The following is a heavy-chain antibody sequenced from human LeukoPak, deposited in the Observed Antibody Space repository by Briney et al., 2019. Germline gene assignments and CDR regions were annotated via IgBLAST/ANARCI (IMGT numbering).Heavy chain of an antibody. Sequence: SETLSLTCAVYGGSFSGYYWRWIRQPPGKGLEWIGEINHSGSTNYNPSLKSRVTISVDTSKNQFSLKLSSVTAADTAVYYCARGERAYCGGDCSGSLDYWGQGTLVTVSS. CDR1: GGSFSGYY. CDR3: ARGERAYCGGDCSGSLDY. CDR2: INHSGST. V-gene: IGHV4-34*01. D-gene: IGHD2-21*02. J-gene: IGHJ4*02.